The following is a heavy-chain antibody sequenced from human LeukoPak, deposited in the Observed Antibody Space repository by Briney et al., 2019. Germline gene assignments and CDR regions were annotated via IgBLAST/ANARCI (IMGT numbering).Heavy chain of an antibody. J-gene: IGHJ4*02. Sequence: GGSLRLSCAASGFTFSRYWMHWVRQVPGKGLVWVSRISNDGSTTGYADSVKGRFTISRDNAENILYLEMSSLRAEDTSVYYCAREAYSSSSSDYWGQGTLVTVSS. CDR1: GFTFSRYW. V-gene: IGHV3-74*01. CDR3: AREAYSSSSSDY. D-gene: IGHD6-6*01. CDR2: ISNDGSTT.